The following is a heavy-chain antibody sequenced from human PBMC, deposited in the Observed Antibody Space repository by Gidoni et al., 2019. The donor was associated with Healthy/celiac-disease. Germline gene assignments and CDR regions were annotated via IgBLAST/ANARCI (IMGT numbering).Heavy chain of an antibody. Sequence: QFTFRESGPALVKPTHTLTLTCTFSGFSLSNSRMCVSWIRQPPGKALEWLALIDWDDDKDYSTSLKTRLTISKDTSKNQVVLTMTNMDPVDTATYYCARIRLLNSGWYGGFDYWGQGTLVTVSS. CDR3: ARIRLLNSGWYGGFDY. J-gene: IGHJ4*02. D-gene: IGHD6-19*01. CDR1: GFSLSNSRMC. V-gene: IGHV2-70*01. CDR2: IDWDDDK.